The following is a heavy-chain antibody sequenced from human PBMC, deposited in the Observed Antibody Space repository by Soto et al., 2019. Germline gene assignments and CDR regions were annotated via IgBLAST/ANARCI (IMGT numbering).Heavy chain of an antibody. D-gene: IGHD3-10*01. J-gene: IGHJ4*02. CDR2: IKSIRDGGTT. V-gene: IGHV3-15*07. CDR1: GFRISDAW. CDR3: STDSHFSSVFVRHDY. Sequence: PGGSLRLSCAASGFRISDAWINWVRQAPGMGLEWVGRIKSIRDGGTTDFAAPVKARFAISRDDSRNMVYLQINSLNTEDTAVYYCSTDSHFSSVFVRHDYWGQGALVTVSS.